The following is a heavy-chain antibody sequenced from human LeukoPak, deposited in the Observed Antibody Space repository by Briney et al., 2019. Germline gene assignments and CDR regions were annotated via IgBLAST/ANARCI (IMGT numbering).Heavy chain of an antibody. V-gene: IGHV3-33*01. Sequence: GRSLRLSCAASGFTFSSYGMHWVRQAPGKGLEWVAVIWYDGSNKYYADSVKGRFTISRDNSKNTLYLKMNSLRAEDTAVYYCARDIAAAGPYYFDYWGQGTLVTVSS. CDR2: IWYDGSNK. D-gene: IGHD6-13*01. J-gene: IGHJ4*02. CDR3: ARDIAAAGPYYFDY. CDR1: GFTFSSYG.